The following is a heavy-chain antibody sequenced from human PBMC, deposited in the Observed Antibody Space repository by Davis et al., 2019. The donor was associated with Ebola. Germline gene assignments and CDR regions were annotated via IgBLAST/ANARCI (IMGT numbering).Heavy chain of an antibody. D-gene: IGHD2-21*02. Sequence: PGGSLRLSCEVSGFPLSSFAMSWVRQAPGKGLECVATLTVPGNKAFYTDSVKGRFTVSKDNSKNTLYLQMNSLRAEDTALYFCAKIGGDVSGSDSWDPGTLVTVSS. V-gene: IGHV3-23*01. CDR1: GFPLSSFA. J-gene: IGHJ4*02. CDR3: AKIGGDVSGSDS. CDR2: LTVPGNKA.